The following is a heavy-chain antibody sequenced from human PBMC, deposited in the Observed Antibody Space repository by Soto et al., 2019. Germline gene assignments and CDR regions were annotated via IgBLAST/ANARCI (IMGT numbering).Heavy chain of an antibody. CDR2: INPKSGGT. V-gene: IGHV1-2*04. Sequence: ASVKVSCKASGYIFSANYIHWVRQAPGQGLEWLGWINPKSGGTSTAQKFQGWVTMTTDTSISTASVELTRLTSDDTAIYYCARGDSTDCSNGVCSFFYNHDMDVWGQGTTVTVSS. CDR1: GYIFSANY. CDR3: ARGDSTDCSNGVCSFFYNHDMDV. J-gene: IGHJ6*02. D-gene: IGHD2-8*01.